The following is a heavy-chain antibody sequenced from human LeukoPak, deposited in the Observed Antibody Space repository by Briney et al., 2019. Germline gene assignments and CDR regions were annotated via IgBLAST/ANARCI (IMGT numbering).Heavy chain of an antibody. CDR1: GGSFSGYY. J-gene: IGHJ5*02. CDR2: INHSGST. Sequence: SEALSLTCAVYGGSFSGYYWSWIRQPPGKGLEWIGEINHSGSTNYNPSLKSRVTISVDTSKNQFSLKLSSVTAADTAVYYCARGQQAVRGVIEGTWFDPWGQGTLVTVSS. V-gene: IGHV4-34*01. D-gene: IGHD3-10*01. CDR3: ARGQQAVRGVIEGTWFDP.